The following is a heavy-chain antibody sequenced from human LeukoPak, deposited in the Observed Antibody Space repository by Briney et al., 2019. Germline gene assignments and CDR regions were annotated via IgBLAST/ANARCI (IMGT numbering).Heavy chain of an antibody. CDR2: ISGSGGNT. Sequence: GGSLRLSRAASGFTFSSSAMTWVRQAPGKGLEWVSLISGSGGNTYYADSVKGRFTISRDNSKNTLYLQMNSLRAEDTAVYYCAKDIQCTYWGQGTLVTVSS. D-gene: IGHD2-21*01. CDR1: GFTFSSSA. CDR3: AKDIQCTY. V-gene: IGHV3-23*01. J-gene: IGHJ4*02.